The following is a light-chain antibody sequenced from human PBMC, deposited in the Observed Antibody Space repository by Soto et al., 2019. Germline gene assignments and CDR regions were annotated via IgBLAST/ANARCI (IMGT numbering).Light chain of an antibody. CDR1: QDISGY. CDR2: GAF. Sequence: DIQMTQSPSSVSASVGDRVTITCRTSQDISGYLLWFQQKPGKAPKLLISGAFALQSGVPSRFGGSGSGKFFPPPIGTSHFGFFETYYCQQAKIPRGSFGRGSK. CDR3: QQAKIPRGS. J-gene: IGKJ4*01. V-gene: IGKV1-12*01.